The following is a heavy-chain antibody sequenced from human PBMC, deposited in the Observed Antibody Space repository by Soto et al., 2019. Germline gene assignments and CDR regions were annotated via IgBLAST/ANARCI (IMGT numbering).Heavy chain of an antibody. D-gene: IGHD3-10*01. CDR3: AREGGFGELGVSMDY. CDR2: IYYSGST. CDR1: GGSISSGDYY. V-gene: IGHV4-30-4*01. J-gene: IGHJ4*02. Sequence: QVQLQESGPGLVKPSQTLSLTCTVSGGSISSGDYYWSWIRQPPGKGLQWIGYIYYSGSTYYNPSLKRRITITVDTSKNQFSLKLSCVTAAYTAVYYCAREGGFGELGVSMDYWGQGTLVTVSS.